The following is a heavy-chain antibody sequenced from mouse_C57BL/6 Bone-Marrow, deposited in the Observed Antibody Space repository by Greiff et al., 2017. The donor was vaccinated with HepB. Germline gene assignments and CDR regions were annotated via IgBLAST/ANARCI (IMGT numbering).Heavy chain of an antibody. V-gene: IGHV1-82*01. Sequence: QVQLQQSGPELVKPGASVKISCKASGYAFSSSWMNWVKQRPGKGLEWIGRIYPGDGDTNYNGKFKGKATLTADKSSSTAYMQLSSLTSEDSAVYFCARWEITTPFAYWGQGTLVTVSA. D-gene: IGHD2-4*01. J-gene: IGHJ3*01. CDR3: ARWEITTPFAY. CDR1: GYAFSSSW. CDR2: IYPGDGDT.